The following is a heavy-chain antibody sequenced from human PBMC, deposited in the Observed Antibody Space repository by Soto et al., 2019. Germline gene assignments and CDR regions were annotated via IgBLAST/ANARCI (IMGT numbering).Heavy chain of an antibody. D-gene: IGHD6-19*01. Sequence: QVQLVQSGAEVKKPGSSVKVSCKASGGTFSSYAISWVRQAPGQGLEWMGGIIPIFGTANYAQKFQGRVTITAEESTSTAYMELSSLRSEDTAVYYCARDRDTNAAVAGTGYNWFDPWGQGTLVTVSS. CDR1: GGTFSSYA. V-gene: IGHV1-69*12. CDR3: ARDRDTNAAVAGTGYNWFDP. CDR2: IIPIFGTA. J-gene: IGHJ5*02.